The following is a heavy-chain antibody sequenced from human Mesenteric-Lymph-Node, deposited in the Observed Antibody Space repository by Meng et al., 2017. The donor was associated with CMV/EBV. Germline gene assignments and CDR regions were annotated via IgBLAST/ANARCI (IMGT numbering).Heavy chain of an antibody. D-gene: IGHD6-13*01. CDR3: ARGNSSSWGDFFDF. J-gene: IGHJ3*01. V-gene: IGHV3-53*01. CDR1: GFTVSSNY. Sequence: GESPKTPCAASGFTVSSNYMSWVRQAPGKGPEWVSVIYISGTTYYAYSVKGRFTISRDKSNNTLHLQMNSLRAEDTAMYYCARGNSSSWGDFFDFWGQGTMVTVSS. CDR2: IYISGTT.